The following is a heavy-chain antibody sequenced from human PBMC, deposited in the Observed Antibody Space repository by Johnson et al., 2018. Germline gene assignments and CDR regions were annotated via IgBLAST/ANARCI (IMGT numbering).Heavy chain of an antibody. D-gene: IGHD3-3*01. V-gene: IGHV3-15*01. CDR2: T. Sequence: TDYAAPVKGRFTISRDDSKNTLYLQMNSLKTEDTAVYYCTTRYYDFWSGYESFDIWGQGTMVTVSS. CDR3: TTRYYDFWSGYESFDI. J-gene: IGHJ3*02.